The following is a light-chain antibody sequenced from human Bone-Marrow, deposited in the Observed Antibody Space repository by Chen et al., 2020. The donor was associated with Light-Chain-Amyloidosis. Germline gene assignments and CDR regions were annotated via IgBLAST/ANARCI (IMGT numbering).Light chain of an antibody. CDR1: QGIAGW. V-gene: IGKV1-12*01. Sequence: DIQMTQSPSSVSASIGDRVTITCRASQGIAGWLAWYQQKPGKAPKLLIYAASSLQSGVPSRFSGSPTGAVFTLTISRLQPEDFATYYCQQAYSFPVTFGPGTKVEI. CDR3: QQAYSFPVT. CDR2: AAS. J-gene: IGKJ3*01.